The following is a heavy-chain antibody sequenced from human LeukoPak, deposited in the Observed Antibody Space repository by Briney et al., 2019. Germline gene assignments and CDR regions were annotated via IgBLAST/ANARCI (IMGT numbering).Heavy chain of an antibody. CDR2: IYHTGST. D-gene: IGHD3-10*01. V-gene: IGHV4-38-2*01. Sequence: SETLSLTCGVSGYSISRGYYWAWIRQPPGKGLEWIGTIYHTGSTYYNPSLESRVTISVDTSKNEFSLNLNSVTAADTAVYYCARAGWIITSGIDYWGQGALVTVSS. CDR1: GYSISRGYY. CDR3: ARAGWIITSGIDY. J-gene: IGHJ4*02.